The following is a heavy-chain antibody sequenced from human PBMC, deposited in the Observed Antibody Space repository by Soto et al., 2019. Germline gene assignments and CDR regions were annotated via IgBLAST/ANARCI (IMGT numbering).Heavy chain of an antibody. CDR1: GYTLNELS. CDR3: ATSLHLYDYICGSYRLRSQGKDAFDI. J-gene: IGHJ3*02. D-gene: IGHD3-16*02. CDR2: FDPVDSAT. V-gene: IGHV1-24*01. Sequence: ASKKLYCKISGYTLNELSMHCVRQAPGKGLERMGGFDPVDSATTYEQKFQGRFTMTEDTSTDTAYLELSSLRSEDTAVCFCATSLHLYDYICGSYRLRSQGKDAFDICGQGTMVTVSS.